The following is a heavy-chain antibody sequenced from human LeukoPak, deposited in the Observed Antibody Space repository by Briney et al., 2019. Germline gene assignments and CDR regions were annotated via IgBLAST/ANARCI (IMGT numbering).Heavy chain of an antibody. Sequence: GGSLRLSCAASGFRFSSYSMNWVRQVPGQGLEWVSCISSSSRYIYYADSVKGRFTISRDDAKNSLYLQMNSLRAEDTAVYYCARPKWLVGYYYYYYMDVWGKGTTVTVSS. CDR1: GFRFSSYS. CDR2: ISSSSRYI. J-gene: IGHJ6*03. V-gene: IGHV3-21*01. CDR3: ARPKWLVGYYYYYYMDV. D-gene: IGHD6-19*01.